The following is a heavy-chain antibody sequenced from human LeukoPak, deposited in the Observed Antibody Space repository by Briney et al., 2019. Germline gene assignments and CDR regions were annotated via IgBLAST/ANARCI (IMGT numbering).Heavy chain of an antibody. CDR3: ARVGGRWLQLDY. D-gene: IGHD5-24*01. CDR2: IYSAGST. J-gene: IGHJ4*02. Sequence: GGSLRLSCAGAGFSVSRNYIRWDRQAPGKGLEWVSVIYSAGSTYYADSVKARFTISRDSSKNTVYLQMNSLRAEDTAVYYCARVGGRWLQLDYWGQGTLVTVSS. CDR1: GFSVSRNY. V-gene: IGHV3-66*01.